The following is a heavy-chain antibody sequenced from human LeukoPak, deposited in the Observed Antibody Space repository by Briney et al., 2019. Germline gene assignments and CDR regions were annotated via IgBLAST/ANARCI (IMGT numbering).Heavy chain of an antibody. J-gene: IGHJ3*02. V-gene: IGHV3-21*01. Sequence: PGGSLRLSCAASGFIFSNSIMNWVRQAPGKGLEWVSSISTSSSYIYYADSVKGRFTISRDNAKNSLYLQMNSLRDEDTAVYYCARDGMVRGVIIWDAFDIWGQGTMVTVSS. CDR3: ARDGMVRGVIIWDAFDI. D-gene: IGHD3-10*01. CDR1: GFIFSNSI. CDR2: ISTSSSYI.